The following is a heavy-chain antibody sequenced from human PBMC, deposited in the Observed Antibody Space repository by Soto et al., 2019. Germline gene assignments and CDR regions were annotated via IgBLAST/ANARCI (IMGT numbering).Heavy chain of an antibody. Sequence: PWWSLRLSCSASVFTFSSSAISWVRQAPGKGLEWVSAVSANGQGIYYADSVRGRFTISRDNSKNTVFLHMDSLSAEDTAVYYCAKDRHYPRDYFHYWGQGTLVTVSS. CDR2: VSANGQGI. CDR1: VFTFSSSA. CDR3: AKDRHYPRDYFHY. J-gene: IGHJ4*02. V-gene: IGHV3-23*01. D-gene: IGHD3-10*01.